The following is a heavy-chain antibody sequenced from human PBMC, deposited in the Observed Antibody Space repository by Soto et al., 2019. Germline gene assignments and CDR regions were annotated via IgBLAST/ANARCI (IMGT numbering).Heavy chain of an antibody. V-gene: IGHV1-18*01. J-gene: IGHJ5*02. CDR2: ISLYSDGA. Sequence: QVQLVQSGGEVKRPGASLKVSCKTSGYTFSNYGITWVRQAPGQPLEWRGWISLYSDGANYAQKFQGRVPMTTDTSTTTAYMELRSLRSDDTAVYYCARVVPGAEAWFGPWGQGTLVTVSS. D-gene: IGHD2-2*01. CDR1: GYTFSNYG. CDR3: ARVVPGAEAWFGP.